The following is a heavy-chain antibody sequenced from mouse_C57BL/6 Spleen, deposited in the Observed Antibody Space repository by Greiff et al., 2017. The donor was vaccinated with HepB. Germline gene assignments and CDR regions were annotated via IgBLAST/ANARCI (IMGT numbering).Heavy chain of an antibody. V-gene: IGHV1-18*01. J-gene: IGHJ4*01. CDR2: INPNNGGT. D-gene: IGHD1-1*01. CDR3: ATIDYYGSRGAMDY. CDR1: GYTFTDYN. Sequence: EVQLQQSGPELVKPGASVKIPCKASGYTFTDYNMDWVKQSHGKSLEWIGDINPNNGGTIYNQKFKGKATLTVDKSSSTAYMERRSLTSEDTAVYYCATIDYYGSRGAMDYWGQGTSVTVSS.